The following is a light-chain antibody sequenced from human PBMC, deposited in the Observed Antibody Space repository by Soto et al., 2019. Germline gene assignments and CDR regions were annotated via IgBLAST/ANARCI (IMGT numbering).Light chain of an antibody. CDR2: FSN. V-gene: IGLV1-47*02. CDR3: AAWDDSLSGVV. J-gene: IGLJ2*01. Sequence: QSVLTQPPSASGTPGQRVSISCSGSSSNIGSNYVYWYQQLTGTAPKLLIYFSNQRPSGVPDRFSGSKSGTSASLAISGLRSEDEADYYCAAWDDSLSGVVFGGGTKLTVL. CDR1: SSNIGSNY.